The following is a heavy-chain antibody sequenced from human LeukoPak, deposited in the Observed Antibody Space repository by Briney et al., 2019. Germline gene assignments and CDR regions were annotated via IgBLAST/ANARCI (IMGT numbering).Heavy chain of an antibody. CDR1: GFTFSNAW. CDR2: IGDSGVTT. J-gene: IGHJ4*02. Sequence: GGSLRLSCAASGFTFSNAWMSWVRQAPGKGLEWVSVIGDSGVTTFYADSVKGRFTISRDNSKSTLYLQMNSLRAEDTAIYYCTKEKGRIQLWWGQGTLVTVSS. D-gene: IGHD5-18*01. CDR3: TKEKGRIQLW. V-gene: IGHV3-23*01.